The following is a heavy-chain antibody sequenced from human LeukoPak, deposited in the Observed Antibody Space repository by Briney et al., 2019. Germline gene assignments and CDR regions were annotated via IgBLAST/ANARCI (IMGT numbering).Heavy chain of an antibody. D-gene: IGHD2-8*02. CDR3: ARELVVAADAFDI. Sequence: PGRSLRLSCAASGFTFSSYAMHWVRQAPGKGLEWVGVISYDGSNKYYADSVKGRFTISRDNSKNTLYLQMNSLRAEDTAVYYCARELVVAADAFDIWGQGTMVTVSS. V-gene: IGHV3-30*04. J-gene: IGHJ3*02. CDR1: GFTFSSYA. CDR2: ISYDGSNK.